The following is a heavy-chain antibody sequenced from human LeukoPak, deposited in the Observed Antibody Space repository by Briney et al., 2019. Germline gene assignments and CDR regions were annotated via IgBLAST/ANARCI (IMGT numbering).Heavy chain of an antibody. V-gene: IGHV3-74*01. CDR3: AREGFLGPVTAYLDY. CDR1: GFTFSSYA. D-gene: IGHD7-27*01. Sequence: GGSVRLSCAASGFTFSSYAMHWVRPAPGEGLVWVSRVKSDGSSTSYADSVKGRFTISRADARNRLYQQMNCLRAEDTALYYFAREGFLGPVTAYLDYCGHRTPVTVSP. J-gene: IGHJ4*01. CDR2: VKSDGSST.